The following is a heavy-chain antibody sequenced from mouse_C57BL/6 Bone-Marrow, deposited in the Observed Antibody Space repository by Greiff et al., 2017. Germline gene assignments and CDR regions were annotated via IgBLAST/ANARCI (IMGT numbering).Heavy chain of an antibody. Sequence: VQLQQSVAELVRPGASVKLSCTASGFNIKNTYMPWVKQRPEQGLEWIGRIDPANGNTKYAPKFQGKATITADTSSNTAYLQLSSLTSEDTAIYYCAPLSYMITPFAYWGQGTLVTVSA. J-gene: IGHJ3*01. CDR2: IDPANGNT. D-gene: IGHD2-4*01. V-gene: IGHV14-3*01. CDR1: GFNIKNTY. CDR3: APLSYMITPFAY.